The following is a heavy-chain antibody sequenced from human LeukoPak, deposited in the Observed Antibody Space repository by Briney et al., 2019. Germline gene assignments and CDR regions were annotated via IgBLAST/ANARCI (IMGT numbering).Heavy chain of an antibody. CDR3: ARLYYYDGSGYVLNFDY. Sequence: GSLRLSCAASGFTFSSYAMSWVRQAPGKGLECVSAISGSGGSTYYADSVKGRFTISRDNSKNTLYLQMNSLRAEDTAVYYCARLYYYDGSGYVLNFDYWGQGTLVTVSS. CDR2: ISGSGGST. D-gene: IGHD3-22*01. CDR1: GFTFSSYA. V-gene: IGHV3-23*01. J-gene: IGHJ4*02.